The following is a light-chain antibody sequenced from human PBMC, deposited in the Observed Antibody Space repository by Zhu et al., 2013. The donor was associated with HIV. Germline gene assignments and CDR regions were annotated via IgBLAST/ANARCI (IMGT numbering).Light chain of an antibody. V-gene: IGKV3-15*01. CDR1: QNVGRS. J-gene: IGKJ4*01. CDR3: QQYNNWPPLT. Sequence: DIVMTQSPATLSVSPGETATLSCRASQNVGRSLAWYQQKPGQAPRLLIYGASTRATGIPARFSGSGSGTQFTLTISSLQSEDFAVYYCQQYNNWPPLTFGGGTKVEIK. CDR2: GAS.